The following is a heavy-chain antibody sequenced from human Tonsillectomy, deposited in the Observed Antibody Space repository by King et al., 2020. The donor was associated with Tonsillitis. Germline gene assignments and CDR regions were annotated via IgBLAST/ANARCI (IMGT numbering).Heavy chain of an antibody. J-gene: IGHJ5*02. CDR1: GFSLSTSGVG. D-gene: IGHD3-10*01. CDR3: AHSFPLWFGEWNWFDP. CDR2: IYWNDDK. V-gene: IGHV2-5*01. Sequence: TLKESGPTLVKPTQTLTLTCTFSGFSLSTSGVGVGWIRQPPGKALEWLALIYWNDDKRYSPPLKSRLTITKDTSKNQVVLTMTNMDPVDTATYYCAHSFPLWFGEWNWFDPWGQGTLVTVSS.